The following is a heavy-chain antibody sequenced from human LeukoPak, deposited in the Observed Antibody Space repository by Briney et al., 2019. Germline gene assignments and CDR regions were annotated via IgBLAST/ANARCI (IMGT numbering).Heavy chain of an antibody. CDR2: IYPGDSDT. CDR1: GYSFTNYW. J-gene: IGHJ4*02. V-gene: IGHV5-51*01. CDR3: ARLEYSYGSGPVYFDS. D-gene: IGHD5-18*01. Sequence: GESLKISCKASGYSFTNYWIGWVRQMPGKGLEWMGIIYPGDSDTKYSPPLQGQVTVSADKSITTAYLQWSSLKASDTAMYYCARLEYSYGSGPVYFDSWGQGTLVSVSS.